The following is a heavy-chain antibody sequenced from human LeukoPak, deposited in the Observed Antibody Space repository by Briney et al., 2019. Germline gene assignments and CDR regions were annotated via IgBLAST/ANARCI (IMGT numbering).Heavy chain of an antibody. D-gene: IGHD2-2*01. Sequence: GASVKVSCKASGGTFSSYAISWVRQAPGQGLEWMGRIIPILGIANYAQKFQGRVTITADKSTSTAYMELSSLRSEDTAVYYCATRPYCSSTSCYPDNYYYGMDVWGQGTTVTVSS. CDR2: IIPILGIA. V-gene: IGHV1-69*04. CDR3: ATRPYCSSTSCYPDNYYYGMDV. CDR1: GGTFSSYA. J-gene: IGHJ6*02.